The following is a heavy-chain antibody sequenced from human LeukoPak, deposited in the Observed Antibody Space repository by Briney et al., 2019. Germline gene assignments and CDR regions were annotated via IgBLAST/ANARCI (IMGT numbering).Heavy chain of an antibody. CDR2: INHSGST. CDR1: GGSFSGYY. J-gene: IGHJ5*02. Sequence: SETLSLTCAVYGGSFSGYYWSWIRQPPGKGLEWIGEINHSGSTNYNPSLKSRVTISVDTSKNQFSLKLSSVTAADTAVYYCARLASSSYTWGQGTLVTVSS. V-gene: IGHV4-34*01. D-gene: IGHD3-10*01. CDR3: ARLASSSYT.